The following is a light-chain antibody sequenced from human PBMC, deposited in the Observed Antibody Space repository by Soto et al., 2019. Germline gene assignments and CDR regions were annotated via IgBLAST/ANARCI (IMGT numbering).Light chain of an antibody. V-gene: IGLV3-21*02. CDR2: DDS. J-gene: IGLJ1*01. Sequence: VLTQPPSVSAAPGQKVTISCSGSSSNIGSKSVHWYQQKPGQAPVLVVYDDSDRPSGIPERFSGPNSGNTATLTISRVEAGDEADYYCQVWDSSSDQKVFGTGTKVTVL. CDR3: QVWDSSSDQKV. CDR1: SSNIGSKS.